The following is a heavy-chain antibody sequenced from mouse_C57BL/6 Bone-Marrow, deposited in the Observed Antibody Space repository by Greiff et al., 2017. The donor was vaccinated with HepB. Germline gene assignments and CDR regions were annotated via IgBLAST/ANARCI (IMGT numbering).Heavy chain of an antibody. Sequence: VQLQQSGPELVKPGASVKISCKASGYSFTGYYMNWVKQSPEKSLEWIGEINPSTGGTTYNQKFKAKATLTVDKSSSTAYMQLKSLTSEDSAVYYCARSFTTVVATPFDYWGQGTTLTVSS. D-gene: IGHD1-1*01. J-gene: IGHJ2*01. CDR2: INPSTGGT. CDR1: GYSFTGYY. V-gene: IGHV1-42*01. CDR3: ARSFTTVVATPFDY.